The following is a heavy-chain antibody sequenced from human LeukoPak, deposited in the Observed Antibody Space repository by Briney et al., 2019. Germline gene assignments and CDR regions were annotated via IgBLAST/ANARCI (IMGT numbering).Heavy chain of an antibody. Sequence: GESLKISCKGSGYSSTNYWIAWVRQMPGKGLEWMGVIYPGDSDTRYNPSFQGQVTISADRSFGTAYLQWSSLKASDSAMYYCARREASTEYFDFWGQGTLVTVSS. CDR3: ARREASTEYFDF. CDR2: IYPGDSDT. CDR1: GYSSTNYW. D-gene: IGHD2-2*01. V-gene: IGHV5-51*01. J-gene: IGHJ4*02.